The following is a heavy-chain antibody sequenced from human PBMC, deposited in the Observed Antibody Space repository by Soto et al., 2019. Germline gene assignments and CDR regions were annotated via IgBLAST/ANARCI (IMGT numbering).Heavy chain of an antibody. CDR2: INAGNGNT. CDR3: ARDPLPAYYDILTGYYPFDY. CDR1: GYTFTSYA. D-gene: IGHD3-9*01. Sequence: ASVKVSCKASGYTFTSYAMHWVRQAPGQRLEWMGWINAGNGNTKYSQKFQGRVTITRDTSASTAYMELSSLRSDDTAVYYCARDPLPAYYDILTGYYPFDYWGQGTLVTVSS. V-gene: IGHV1-3*01. J-gene: IGHJ4*02.